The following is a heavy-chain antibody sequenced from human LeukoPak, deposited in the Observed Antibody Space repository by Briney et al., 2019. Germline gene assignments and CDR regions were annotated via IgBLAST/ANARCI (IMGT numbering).Heavy chain of an antibody. V-gene: IGHV1-69*13. J-gene: IGHJ4*02. CDR1: GGTFSSYA. Sequence: ASVKVSCKPSGGTFSSYAISWVRQAPGQGLEWMGGIIPIFGTANYAQKFKGRVTITADESTSPAYMELSSLRSEDTAVYYCARVVVGIAVAEHFDYWGQGTLVTVSS. D-gene: IGHD6-19*01. CDR2: IIPIFGTA. CDR3: ARVVVGIAVAEHFDY.